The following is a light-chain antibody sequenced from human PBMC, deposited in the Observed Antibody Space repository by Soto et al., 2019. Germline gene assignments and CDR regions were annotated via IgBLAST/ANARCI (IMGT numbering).Light chain of an antibody. Sequence: EIVLTQSPGTLYFSQVERSTLSCSASQSVSSSSLAWYQQNPGQAPRLLIYEASSRATGIPDRFSGSGSGTDFTLTISRLEPEDFAVYYCQQYRTFGQGTKVDIK. CDR2: EAS. V-gene: IGKV3-20*01. CDR1: QSVSSSS. J-gene: IGKJ1*01. CDR3: QQYRT.